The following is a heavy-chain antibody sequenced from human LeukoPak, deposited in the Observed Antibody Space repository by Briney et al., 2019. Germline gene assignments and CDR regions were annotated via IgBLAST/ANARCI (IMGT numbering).Heavy chain of an antibody. V-gene: IGHV1-69*13. CDR3: ARDAYRGNYFDY. D-gene: IGHD2-2*01. CDR2: IIPIFGTA. J-gene: IGHJ4*02. CDR1: GGTFSSYA. Sequence: EASVKVSCTASGGTFSSYAISWVRQAPGQGLEWMGGIIPIFGTANYAQKFQGRVTITADESTSTAYMELSSLRSEDTAVYYCARDAYRGNYFDYWGQGTLVTVSS.